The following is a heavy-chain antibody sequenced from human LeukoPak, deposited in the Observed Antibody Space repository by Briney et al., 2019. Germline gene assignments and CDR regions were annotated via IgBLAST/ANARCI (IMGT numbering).Heavy chain of an antibody. CDR3: ARTPVGLDYSNQRGAFDI. CDR2: IYYSGST. J-gene: IGHJ3*02. V-gene: IGHV4-59*12. CDR1: GGSISSYY. Sequence: SETLSLTCTVSGGSISSYYWSWIPQPPGKGLEWIGYIYYSGSTNYNPSLKSRVTISVDTSKNQFSLKLSSVTAADTAVYYCARTPVGLDYSNQRGAFDIWGQGTMVTVSS. D-gene: IGHD4-11*01.